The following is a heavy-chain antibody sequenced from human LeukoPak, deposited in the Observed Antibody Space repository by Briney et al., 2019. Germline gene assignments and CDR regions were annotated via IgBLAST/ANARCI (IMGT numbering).Heavy chain of an antibody. V-gene: IGHV4-4*07. J-gene: IGHJ4*02. D-gene: IGHD3-3*01. CDR2: IYSSGST. CDR3: ARVADAALIYGVADYFDY. CDR1: SGSISGYY. Sequence: SETLSLTYTVSSGSISGYYWSWIRQPAGKGLEWIGRIYSSGSTKYNPSLRSRVTMSVDTSKNQLSLRLTSVTAADTAVYYCARVADAALIYGVADYFDYWGQGTLVTVSS.